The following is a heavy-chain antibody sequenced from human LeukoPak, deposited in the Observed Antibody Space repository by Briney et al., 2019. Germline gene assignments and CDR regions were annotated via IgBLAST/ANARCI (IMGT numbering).Heavy chain of an antibody. CDR3: ARTSRHYYGSGRNLTPWPAGMDV. V-gene: IGHV4-59*01. Sequence: PSETLSLTCTVSDGSISDYYWTWIRQPPGKGLEWIGYSGSTKYNPSLKSRVTISVDTSNSRFSLTLTSVTSEDTAVYYCARTSRHYYGSGRNLTPWPAGMDVWGQGTTVIVS. CDR1: DGSISDYY. J-gene: IGHJ6*02. D-gene: IGHD3-10*01. CDR2: SGST.